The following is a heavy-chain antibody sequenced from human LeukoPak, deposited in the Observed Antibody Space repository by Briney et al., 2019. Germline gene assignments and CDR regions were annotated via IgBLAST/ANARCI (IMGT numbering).Heavy chain of an antibody. J-gene: IGHJ4*02. V-gene: IGHV1-69*13. CDR3: ASSTAMVLYYFDY. CDR1: GGTFSSYA. CDR2: IIPIFGTA. Sequence: ASVKVSCKASGGTFSSYAISWVRQAPGQGPEWMGGIIPIFGTANYAQKFQGRVTITADESTSTAYMELSSLRSEDTAVYYCASSTAMVLYYFDYWGQGTLVTVSS. D-gene: IGHD5-18*01.